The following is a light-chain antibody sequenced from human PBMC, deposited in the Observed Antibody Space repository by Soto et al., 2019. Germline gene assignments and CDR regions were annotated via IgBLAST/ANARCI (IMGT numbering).Light chain of an antibody. Sequence: EIVLTQSPGTLSLSPGERATLSCRASQSISSSYLAWYPQRPRQAPRLLIFGASYSATGIPDRFRGSGSGTDFTLTISRLEPEYFAVYYCQQYSSSPPEFTFGPGTKVDSK. CDR3: QQYSSSPPEFT. J-gene: IGKJ3*01. CDR2: GAS. CDR1: QSISSSY. V-gene: IGKV3-20*01.